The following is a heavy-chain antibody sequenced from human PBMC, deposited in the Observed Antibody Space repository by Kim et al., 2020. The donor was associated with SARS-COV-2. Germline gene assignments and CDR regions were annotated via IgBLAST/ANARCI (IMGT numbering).Heavy chain of an antibody. V-gene: IGHV4-59*01. J-gene: IGHJ3*02. D-gene: IGHD3-22*01. Sequence: SETLSLTCTVSGGSISSYYWSWIRQPPGKGLEWIGYIYYSGSTNYNPSLKSRVTISVDTSKNQFSLKLSSVTAADTAVYYCARGYYDSHGAFDIWGQGTMVTVSS. CDR3: ARGYYDSHGAFDI. CDR2: IYYSGST. CDR1: GGSISSYY.